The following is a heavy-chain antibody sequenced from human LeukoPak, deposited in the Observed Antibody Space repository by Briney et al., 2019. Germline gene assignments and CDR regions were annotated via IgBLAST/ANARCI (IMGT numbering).Heavy chain of an antibody. D-gene: IGHD6-13*01. CDR3: ATSPPLIAAAGPEFDY. V-gene: IGHV1-24*01. J-gene: IGHJ4*02. CDR2: FDPEDGET. Sequence: ASVKVSCKVSGYTLTELSMHWVRQAPGKGLEWMGGFDPEDGETIYAQKFQGRVTMTEDTSTDTAYMELSSLRSEDTAVYYCATSPPLIAAAGPEFDYWGQGTLVTVSS. CDR1: GYTLTELS.